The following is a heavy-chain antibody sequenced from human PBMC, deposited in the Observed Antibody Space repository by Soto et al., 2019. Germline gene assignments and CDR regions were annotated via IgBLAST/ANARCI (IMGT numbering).Heavy chain of an antibody. CDR2: ISGSGGST. J-gene: IGHJ6*02. CDR1: GFTFSSYA. Sequence: GGSLRLSCAASGFTFSSYAMSWVRQAPGKGLEWVSAISGSGGSTYYADSVKGRFTISRDNSKNTLYLQMNSLRAEDTAVYYCAKDPYREVYYYYGMDVWGQGTTVTVSS. V-gene: IGHV3-23*01. CDR3: AKDPYREVYYYYGMDV.